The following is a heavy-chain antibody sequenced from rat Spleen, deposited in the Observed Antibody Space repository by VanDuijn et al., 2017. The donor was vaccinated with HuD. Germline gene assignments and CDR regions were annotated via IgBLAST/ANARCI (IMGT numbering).Heavy chain of an antibody. J-gene: IGHJ4*01. CDR2: ITNTGDTT. CDR3: TRDYGYNYGVMDA. Sequence: EVQLMESGGGLVQPGKSLKLSCVASGFTFNVYWMAWIRQAPGKGLEWVASITNTGDTTYYSDSVKGRFTISRDNAKSTLYLQMNSLRSEDTATYYCTRDYGYNYGVMDAWGQGASVTVSS. V-gene: IGHV5-31*01. D-gene: IGHD1-9*01. CDR1: GFTFNVYW.